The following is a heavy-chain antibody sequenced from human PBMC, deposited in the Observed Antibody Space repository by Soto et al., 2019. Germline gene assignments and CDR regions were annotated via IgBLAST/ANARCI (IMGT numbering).Heavy chain of an antibody. V-gene: IGHV3-23*01. CDR2: ITSGGTT. CDR1: GFTFSSYT. CDR3: AKRHTTVATPANYFDY. Sequence: GGSLRLSCAASGFTFSSYTMNWVRQAPGKGLDWVSTITSGGTTYYADSVKGRFTISRDDSKNTLYLQMNSLRAEDTALYYCAKRHTTVATPANYFDYWGKGTLVTVSS. D-gene: IGHD1-1*01. J-gene: IGHJ4*02.